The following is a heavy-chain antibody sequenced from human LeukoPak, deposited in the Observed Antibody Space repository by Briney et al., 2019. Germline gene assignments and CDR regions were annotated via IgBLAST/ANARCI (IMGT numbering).Heavy chain of an antibody. CDR2: ISSSGSTI. D-gene: IGHD3-22*01. CDR3: ARSDSSGYYYPFDY. V-gene: IGHV3-11*04. CDR1: GFTFSDYY. Sequence: GGSLRLSCAASGFTFSDYYMSWIRQAPGKGLEWVSYISSSGSTIYYAHSVKGRFTISRDNAKNSLYLQMNSLRAEDTAVYYCARSDSSGYYYPFDYWGQGTLVTVSS. J-gene: IGHJ4*02.